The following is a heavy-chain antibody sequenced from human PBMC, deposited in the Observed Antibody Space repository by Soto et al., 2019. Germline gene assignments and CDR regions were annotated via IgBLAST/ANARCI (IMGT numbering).Heavy chain of an antibody. CDR2: IYYSGST. D-gene: IGHD6-13*01. V-gene: IGHV4-59*01. CDR1: GGSISSYY. J-gene: IGHJ6*02. Sequence: KTSETLSLTCTVSGGSISSYYWSWIRQPPGKGLEWIGYIYYSGSTNYNPSLKSRVTISVDTSKNQFSLKLSSVTAADTAVYYCARDQQGMDVWGQGTTVTVSS. CDR3: ARDQQGMDV.